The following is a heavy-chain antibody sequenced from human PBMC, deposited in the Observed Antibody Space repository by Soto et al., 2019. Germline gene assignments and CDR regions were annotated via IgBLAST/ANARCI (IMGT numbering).Heavy chain of an antibody. D-gene: IGHD4-17*01. V-gene: IGHV3-23*01. CDR1: GFTFSSYA. CDR3: AKDPTAPMTTVTMNWFDP. Sequence: EVQLLESGGGLVQPGGSLRLSCAASGFTFSSYAMSWVRQAPGKGLEWVSAISGSGGSTYYADSVKGRFTISRDNSKNTLYLQMNSLRAEDTAVYYCAKDPTAPMTTVTMNWFDPWGQGTLVTVSS. J-gene: IGHJ5*02. CDR2: ISGSGGST.